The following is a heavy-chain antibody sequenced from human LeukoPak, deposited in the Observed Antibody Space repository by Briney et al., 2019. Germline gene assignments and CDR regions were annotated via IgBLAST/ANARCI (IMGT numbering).Heavy chain of an antibody. V-gene: IGHV6-1*01. CDR3: ARDKPIVGATTYYYYGMDV. J-gene: IGHJ6*02. D-gene: IGHD1-26*01. CDR1: GDSVSSNSAA. CDR2: TYYRYKWYN. Sequence: SQTLSLTCAISGDSVSSNSAAWNWIRQSPSRGLEWLGRTYYRYKWYNDYALSVKSLTTINPYKTKNQFSLQLISVTPEDTAVYYCARDKPIVGATTYYYYGMDVWGQGTTVTVSS.